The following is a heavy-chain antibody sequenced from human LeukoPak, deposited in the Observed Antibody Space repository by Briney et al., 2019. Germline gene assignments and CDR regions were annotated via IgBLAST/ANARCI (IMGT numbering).Heavy chain of an antibody. CDR1: GGSFSGYY. CDR2: INHSGST. J-gene: IGHJ4*02. Sequence: SETLSLTCAVYGGSFSGYYWSWIRQPPGKGLEWIGEINHSGSTNYNPSLKSRVTISVDTSKNQFSLKLSSVTAADTAVYYCARGRAYYDSSGYYFPPSVDFDYWGQGTLVTVSS. CDR3: ARGRAYYDSSGYYFPPSVDFDY. V-gene: IGHV4-34*01. D-gene: IGHD3-22*01.